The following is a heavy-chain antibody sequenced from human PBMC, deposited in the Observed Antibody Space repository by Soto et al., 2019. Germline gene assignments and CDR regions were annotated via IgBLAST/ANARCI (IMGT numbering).Heavy chain of an antibody. D-gene: IGHD5-12*01. CDR3: ATNSPHPGAYAHFDH. CDR1: GDSNRSSIYY. J-gene: IGHJ4*02. Sequence: PSETLSLTCVVSGDSNRSSIYYWAWLRKSPVKGLEGIGIIYYRGTVYYNPSLKSRVPVSIDTSKNQFSLQLKSLTPGDTAVLYCATNSPHPGAYAHFDHWSQGNLVTVSS. V-gene: IGHV4-39*01. CDR2: IYYRGTV.